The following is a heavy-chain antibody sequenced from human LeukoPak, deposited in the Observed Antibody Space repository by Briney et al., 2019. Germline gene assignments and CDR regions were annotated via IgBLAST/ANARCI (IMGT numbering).Heavy chain of an antibody. CDR3: AKDLFQEPPDGYDILTGYDY. J-gene: IGHJ4*02. Sequence: GGSLRLSCAASGFTFSSYSMNWVRQAPGKGLEWVSSISSSSSYIYYADSVKGRFTISRDNAKNTLYLQMNSLRAEDTAVYYCAKDLFQEPPDGYDILTGYDYWGQGTLVTVSS. V-gene: IGHV3-21*04. D-gene: IGHD3-9*01. CDR1: GFTFSSYS. CDR2: ISSSSSYI.